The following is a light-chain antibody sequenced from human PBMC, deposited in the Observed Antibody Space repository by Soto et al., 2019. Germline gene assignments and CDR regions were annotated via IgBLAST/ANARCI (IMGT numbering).Light chain of an antibody. J-gene: IGKJ5*01. CDR1: QTVRNNY. CDR3: QQYGSSLIT. V-gene: IGKV3-20*01. CDR2: GAS. Sequence: EIVLTQSPGTLSLSPGERATLFCRASQTVRNNYLAWYQQRPGQAPRLLIYGASSRATGIPDRFSGSGSGTDFTLTISRLEPEDFAVYYCQQYGSSLITFGQGTRLEIK.